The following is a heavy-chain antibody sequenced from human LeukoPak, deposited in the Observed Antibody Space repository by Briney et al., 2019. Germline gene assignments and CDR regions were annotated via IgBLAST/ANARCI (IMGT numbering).Heavy chain of an antibody. D-gene: IGHD2-2*01. CDR1: GGSISSYY. V-gene: IGHV4-59*01. CDR3: ARVGVVPAAMRYYYYYMDV. Sequence: SETLSLTCTVSGGSISSYYWSWIRQPPGKGLEWIGYIYYSGSTNYNPSLKSRVTISVDTSKNQFSLKLSSVTAADTAVYYCARVGVVPAAMRYYYYYMDVWGNGTTVTVSS. J-gene: IGHJ6*03. CDR2: IYYSGST.